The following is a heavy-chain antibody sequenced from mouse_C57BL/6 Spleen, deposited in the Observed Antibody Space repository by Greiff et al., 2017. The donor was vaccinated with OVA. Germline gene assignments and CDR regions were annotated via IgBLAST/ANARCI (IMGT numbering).Heavy chain of an antibody. CDR2: IDPSDSYT. CDR1: GYTFTSYW. V-gene: IGHV1-69*01. CDR3: ARPLYSYDFDC. D-gene: IGHD1-1*01. Sequence: QVQLQQPGAELVMPGASVKLSCKASGYTFTSYWMHWVKQRPGQGLEWIGEIDPSDSYTNYNQKFKGKSTLTVDKSSSTAYMQLSSLTSEDSAVYYCARPLYSYDFDCWGKGTTLTVAS. J-gene: IGHJ2*01.